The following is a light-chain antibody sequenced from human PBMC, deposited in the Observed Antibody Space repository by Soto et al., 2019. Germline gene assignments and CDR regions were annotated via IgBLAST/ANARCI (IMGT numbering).Light chain of an antibody. J-gene: IGKJ4*01. V-gene: IGKV1-27*01. Sequence: DIQMTQSPSSLSAFVGDRVTITCRASQDIGNFLAWYQQKPGKVPKLLIYAASTLQSGVPSRFSGSGSGTDFTLTISSLQPEDVETYYCQKCKVAPFTFGGGTKV. CDR2: AAS. CDR3: QKCKVAPFT. CDR1: QDIGNF.